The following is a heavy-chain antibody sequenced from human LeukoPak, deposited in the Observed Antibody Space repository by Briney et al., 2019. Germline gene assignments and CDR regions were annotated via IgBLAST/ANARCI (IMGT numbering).Heavy chain of an antibody. J-gene: IGHJ4*02. CDR1: GFTFSSYA. CDR2: ISGSGGST. Sequence: GGSLRLSCAASGFTFSSYAMSWVRQAPGKGLEWVSAISGSGGSTYYADSVKGRFTISRDNSKNTLYLQMNSLRAEDTAVYYCAKVGEEYSSSYADYWGQGTLVTVSS. D-gene: IGHD6-6*01. V-gene: IGHV3-23*01. CDR3: AKVGEEYSSSYADY.